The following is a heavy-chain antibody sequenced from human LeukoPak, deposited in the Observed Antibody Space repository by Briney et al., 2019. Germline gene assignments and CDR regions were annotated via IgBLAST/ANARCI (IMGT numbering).Heavy chain of an antibody. D-gene: IGHD1-14*01. Sequence: SETLSLTCTVSGGSLSSYYWSWIRQPPGKGLEWIGYIYYSGSTNYNPSLKSRVTISVDTSKNQFSLKLSSVTAADTAVYYCASWDHEGYFDLWGRGTLVTVSS. V-gene: IGHV4-59*01. CDR3: ASWDHEGYFDL. J-gene: IGHJ2*01. CDR2: IYYSGST. CDR1: GGSLSSYY.